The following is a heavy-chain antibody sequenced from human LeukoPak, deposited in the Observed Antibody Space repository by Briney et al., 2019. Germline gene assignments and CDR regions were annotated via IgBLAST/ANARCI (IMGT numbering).Heavy chain of an antibody. CDR1: GFTFSSYA. Sequence: GGSLRLSCAASGFTFSSYAMSWVRQAPGKGLEWVSLISGSGGSTYYADSVKGRFTISRDNSKNTLYLQMNSLRAEDTAVYYCAKVFPAVAVVVVAATPRGYFDYWGQGTLVTVSS. CDR3: AKVFPAVAVVVVAATPRGYFDY. D-gene: IGHD2-15*01. CDR2: ISGSGGST. V-gene: IGHV3-23*01. J-gene: IGHJ4*02.